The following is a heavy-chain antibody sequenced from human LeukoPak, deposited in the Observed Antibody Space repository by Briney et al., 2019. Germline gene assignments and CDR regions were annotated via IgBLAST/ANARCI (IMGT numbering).Heavy chain of an antibody. Sequence: TSETLSLTCAVYGGSFSGYYWSWIRQPPGKGLEWIGEINHSGSTNYNPSLKSRVTISVDTSKNQFSLKLSSVTAADTAVYYCARRRSGWYLTDWFDPWGQGTLVTVSS. CDR1: GGSFSGYY. D-gene: IGHD6-19*01. CDR3: ARRRSGWYLTDWFDP. CDR2: INHSGST. V-gene: IGHV4-34*01. J-gene: IGHJ5*02.